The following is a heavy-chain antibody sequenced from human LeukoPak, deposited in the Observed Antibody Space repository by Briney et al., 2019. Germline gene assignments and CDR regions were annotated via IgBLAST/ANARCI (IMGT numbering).Heavy chain of an antibody. CDR1: GFTFSTYW. V-gene: IGHV3-48*03. D-gene: IGHD3-9*01. J-gene: IGHJ4*02. Sequence: PGGSLRLSCAASGFTFSTYWMSWVRQAPGKGLEWVSYIGGVDGTIYYADSVKGRFTISRDNAKNSLYLQMNSLRVEDTAIYYCARDHSDNYLEYWGQGTLVTVSS. CDR3: ARDHSDNYLEY. CDR2: IGGVDGTI.